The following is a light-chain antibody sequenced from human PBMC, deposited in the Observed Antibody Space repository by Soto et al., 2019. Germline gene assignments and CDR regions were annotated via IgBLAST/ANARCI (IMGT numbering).Light chain of an antibody. V-gene: IGLV2-8*01. J-gene: IGLJ2*01. CDR2: EVS. Sequence: QSALTQPPSASGSPGQSVTISCTGSSSDVGGYNYVSWYQQHPGKAPKLMIYEVSKRPSGVPDRLSGSKSGNTASLTVSGLQAEDEADDYCSSYGGSNTVVFGAGTKLTVL. CDR3: SSYGGSNTVV. CDR1: SSDVGGYNY.